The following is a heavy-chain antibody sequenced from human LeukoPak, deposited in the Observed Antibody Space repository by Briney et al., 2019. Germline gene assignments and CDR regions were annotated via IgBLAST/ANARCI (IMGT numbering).Heavy chain of an antibody. CDR1: GYTFTSYY. J-gene: IGHJ4*02. V-gene: IGHV1-46*01. D-gene: IGHD2-2*01. Sequence: ASVKVSCKASGYTFTSYYMHWVRQAPGQGLEWMGIINPSGGSTGYAQKFQGRVTITRNTSISTAYMELSSLRSEDTAVYYCARGRRRRGSSTSCYSYYFDYWGQGTLVTVSS. CDR2: INPSGGST. CDR3: ARGRRRRGSSTSCYSYYFDY.